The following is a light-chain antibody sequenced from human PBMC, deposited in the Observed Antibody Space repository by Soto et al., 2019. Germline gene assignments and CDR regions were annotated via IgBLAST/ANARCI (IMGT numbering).Light chain of an antibody. CDR2: DTS. CDR1: QSVSSNY. J-gene: IGKJ2*02. V-gene: IGKV3-20*01. Sequence: EIVLTQSPGTLSLSPGDRATLSCRASQSVSSNYLAWYQQKPGQAPRLLIYDTSNRATGIPDRFSGSGSGTDFTLTISRLEPEDFALYYCQQYGTSPCTFGQGTNLEIK. CDR3: QQYGTSPCT.